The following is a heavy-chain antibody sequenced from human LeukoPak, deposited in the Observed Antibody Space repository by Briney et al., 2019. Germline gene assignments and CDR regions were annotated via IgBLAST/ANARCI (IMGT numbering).Heavy chain of an antibody. V-gene: IGHV3-21*05. CDR2: ISSSSSFI. Sequence: GGSLRLSCAASGFGFVSYSMNWVRQAPGRGLEWISYISSSSSFIHYADSVKGRFTISRDNAKNSLYLQMNSLTDEDAAVYYCAGDYNYDSGASVDYWGQGTLVAVSS. CDR1: GFGFVSYS. J-gene: IGHJ4*02. CDR3: AGDYNYDSGASVDY. D-gene: IGHD3-22*01.